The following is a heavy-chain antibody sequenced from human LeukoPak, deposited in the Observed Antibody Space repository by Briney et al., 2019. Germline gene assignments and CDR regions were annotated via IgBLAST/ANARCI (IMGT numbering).Heavy chain of an antibody. Sequence: GRSLRLSCAASGFTFSNYDIHWVRQATGKGLEWVSGIGTAGDPYYTGSVKGRFTISRENAKNSLYLQMNSLRAGDTAVYYCARGSAIVGATGYYNGMDVWGQGTTVTVSS. CDR2: IGTAGDP. V-gene: IGHV3-13*05. CDR1: GFTFSNYD. CDR3: ARGSAIVGATGYYNGMDV. D-gene: IGHD1-26*01. J-gene: IGHJ6*02.